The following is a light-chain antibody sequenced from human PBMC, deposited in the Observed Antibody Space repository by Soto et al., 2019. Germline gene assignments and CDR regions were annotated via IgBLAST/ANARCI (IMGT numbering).Light chain of an antibody. J-gene: IGKJ2*01. CDR3: QQYSSLPHT. CDR2: GVS. V-gene: IGKV3-20*01. CDR1: QSVTNNY. Sequence: ESVLTQSPGTLSLSPGERATLSCRATQSVTNNYFAWYQQKPGQSPRLLIYGVSSRATDIPDRFSGSGCGTDFTRTISRLEPEDFVVYYCQQYSSLPHTFGQGTKLEVK.